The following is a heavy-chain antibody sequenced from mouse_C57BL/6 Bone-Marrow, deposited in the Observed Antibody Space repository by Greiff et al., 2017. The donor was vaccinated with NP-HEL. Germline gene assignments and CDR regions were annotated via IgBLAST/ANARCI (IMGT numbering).Heavy chain of an antibody. CDR1: GYTFTSYW. CDR3: ARFPYYYGSSFYFDY. J-gene: IGHJ2*01. Sequence: QVQLKQPGAELVMPGASVKLSCKASGYTFTSYWMHWVKQRPGQGLEWIGEIDPSDSYSNYNQKFKGKSTLTVDKSSSTAYMQLSSLTSEDSAVYYCARFPYYYGSSFYFDYWGQGTTLTVSS. D-gene: IGHD1-1*01. CDR2: IDPSDSYS. V-gene: IGHV1-69*01.